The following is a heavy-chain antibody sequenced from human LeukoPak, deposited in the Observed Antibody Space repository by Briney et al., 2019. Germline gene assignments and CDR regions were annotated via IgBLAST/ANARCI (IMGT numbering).Heavy chain of an antibody. CDR2: ISTSSRYI. Sequence: GSLRLSCAASQFTFSSYSLNWVRQAPGKGLEWVSSISTSSRYIYYADSVKGRFTISGDNAKNSLYLQMNSLRAEDTAVYYCARDYSPPHYYDSSGYFDSWGQGTLVTVSS. CDR3: ARDYSPPHYYDSSGYFDS. CDR1: QFTFSSYS. V-gene: IGHV3-21*01. D-gene: IGHD3-22*01. J-gene: IGHJ4*02.